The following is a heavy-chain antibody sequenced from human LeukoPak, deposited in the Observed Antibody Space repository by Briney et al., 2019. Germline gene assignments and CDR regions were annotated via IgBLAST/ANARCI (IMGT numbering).Heavy chain of an antibody. J-gene: IGHJ4*02. Sequence: PSETLSLTCTVSGGSISGSSYYWGWIRQPPGKGLEWIGSIYYSGSTYYNPSLKSRVTISVDTSKNQFSLKLSSVTAADTAVYYCARRNDSSGYYTVDYWGQGTLVTVSS. CDR3: ARRNDSSGYYTVDY. D-gene: IGHD3-22*01. CDR2: IYYSGST. CDR1: GGSISGSSYY. V-gene: IGHV4-39*01.